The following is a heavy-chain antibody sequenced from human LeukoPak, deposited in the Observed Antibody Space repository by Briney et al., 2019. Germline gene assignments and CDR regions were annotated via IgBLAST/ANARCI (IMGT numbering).Heavy chain of an antibody. V-gene: IGHV3-23*01. CDR1: GFTFSNYA. Sequence: GGSLRLSCAASGFTFSNYAMRWVRQAPGKGLEWVSGISGSGDSTYYADSVKGRFTISRDNSKNTLYLQMNSLRAEDTAVYYCARDYRNSGSYRYWGQGTLVTVSS. CDR2: ISGSGDST. CDR3: ARDYRNSGSYRY. D-gene: IGHD3-10*01. J-gene: IGHJ4*02.